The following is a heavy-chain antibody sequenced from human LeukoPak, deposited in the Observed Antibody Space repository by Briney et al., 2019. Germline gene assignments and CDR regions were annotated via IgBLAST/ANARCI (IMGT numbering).Heavy chain of an antibody. Sequence: GGSLRLSCAASGFTVSSNYMSWVRQAPGKGLEWVSVIYSGGSTYYADSVKGRFTISRDNSKNTLYLQMNSLRAEDTAVYYRARSIGYCSSTSCPSRLYYYYGMDVWGQGTTVTVSS. CDR1: GFTVSSNY. CDR3: ARSIGYCSSTSCPSRLYYYYGMDV. J-gene: IGHJ6*02. D-gene: IGHD2-2*01. V-gene: IGHV3-53*01. CDR2: IYSGGST.